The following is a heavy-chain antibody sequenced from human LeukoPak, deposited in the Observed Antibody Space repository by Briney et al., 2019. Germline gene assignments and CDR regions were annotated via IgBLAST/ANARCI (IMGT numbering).Heavy chain of an antibody. CDR3: AREGLDY. V-gene: IGHV1-8*01. Sequence: GASVKVSCKASGYTFTNYDINWVRQATGQGLEWMGYKNPNSGNSAYAQKFQGRVTITTDASITTAYMELSGLRSEDTALYYWAREGLDYWGQGTLVSVSS. CDR1: GYTFTNYD. J-gene: IGHJ4*02. CDR2: KNPNSGNS.